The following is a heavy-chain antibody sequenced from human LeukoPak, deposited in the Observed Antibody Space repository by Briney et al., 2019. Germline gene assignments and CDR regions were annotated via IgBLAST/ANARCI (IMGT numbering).Heavy chain of an antibody. Sequence: PSETLSLTCTVSGGSISSYYWSWIRQPPGKGLEWIGYIYCSGSTNYNPSLKSRVTISVDTSKNQFSLKLSSVTAADTAVYYCARGGGGWSSFDYWGQGTLVTVSS. CDR3: ARGGGGWSSFDY. V-gene: IGHV4-59*01. D-gene: IGHD6-19*01. CDR2: IYCSGST. J-gene: IGHJ4*02. CDR1: GGSISSYY.